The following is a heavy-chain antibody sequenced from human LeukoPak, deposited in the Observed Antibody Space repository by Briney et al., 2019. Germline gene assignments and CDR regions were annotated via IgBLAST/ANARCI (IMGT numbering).Heavy chain of an antibody. V-gene: IGHV4-39*02. D-gene: IGHD1-7*01. CDR3: ARTSGRNWNYDY. J-gene: IGHJ4*02. CDR1: GGSISSSNYH. CDR2: INYDGGT. Sequence: SETQSLTCTVSGGSISSSNYHWGWIRQPPEKGLEWIGSINYDGGTYHNPSLQSRVTMSVDTSKNLFSLKLNSVAAADTAVYYCARTSGRNWNYDYWGQGTLVTVSS.